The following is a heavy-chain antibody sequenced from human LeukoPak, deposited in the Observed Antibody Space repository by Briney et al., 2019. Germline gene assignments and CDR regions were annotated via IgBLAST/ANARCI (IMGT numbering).Heavy chain of an antibody. CDR1: GFTFSSYE. CDR2: ISSSGSTI. J-gene: IGHJ4*02. D-gene: IGHD2-15*01. CDR3: ARGPLGYCSGGSCWVYYFDY. V-gene: IGHV3-48*03. Sequence: GGSLRLSCAASGFTFSSYEMNWVRQAPGKGLEWVSYISSSGSTIYYADSVKGRFTISRDNAKNSLYLQMNSLRAEDTAVYYCARGPLGYCSGGSCWVYYFDYWGQGTLVTVFS.